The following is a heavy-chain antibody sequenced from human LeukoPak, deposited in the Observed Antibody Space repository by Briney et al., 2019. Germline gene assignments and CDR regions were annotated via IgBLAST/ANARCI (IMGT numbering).Heavy chain of an antibody. Sequence: QPGGSLRLSCAASGFTFSNYWMSWVRQAPGKGLEWVANIKQDGSEKYYVDSVKGRFTISRDNAKNSLYLQMNSLRAEDTAVYYCARVAGKIYDSSGYHYGDALDYWGQGTLVTVSS. D-gene: IGHD3-22*01. CDR3: ARVAGKIYDSSGYHYGDALDY. V-gene: IGHV3-7*01. J-gene: IGHJ4*02. CDR2: IKQDGSEK. CDR1: GFTFSNYW.